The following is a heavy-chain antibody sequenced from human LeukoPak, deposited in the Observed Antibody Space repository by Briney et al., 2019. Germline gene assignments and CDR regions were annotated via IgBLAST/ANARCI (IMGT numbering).Heavy chain of an antibody. CDR2: IYYSGST. D-gene: IGHD2-15*01. CDR3: ARGLKGDCSGGSCYPHFDY. V-gene: IGHV4-31*03. CDR1: GGSISSGGYY. J-gene: IGHJ4*02. Sequence: KPSRTLSLTCTVSGGSISSGGYYWSWIRQHPGKGLEWIGYIYYSGSTYYNPSLKSRVTISVDTSKNQFSLKLSSVTAADTAVYYCARGLKGDCSGGSCYPHFDYWGQGTLVTVSS.